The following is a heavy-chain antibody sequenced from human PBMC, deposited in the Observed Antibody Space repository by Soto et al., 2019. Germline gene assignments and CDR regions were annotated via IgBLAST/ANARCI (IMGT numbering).Heavy chain of an antibody. CDR2: INPNSGGT. Sequence: ASVKVSCKASGYTFTGYYMHWVRQAPGQGLEWMGWINPNSGGTNYAQKFQGRVTMTRDTSISTAYMELSRLRSDDTAVYYCARDQMEIVVPSRPLDYWGQGTLVTVSS. D-gene: IGHD3-22*01. V-gene: IGHV1-2*02. CDR1: GYTFTGYY. J-gene: IGHJ4*02. CDR3: ARDQMEIVVPSRPLDY.